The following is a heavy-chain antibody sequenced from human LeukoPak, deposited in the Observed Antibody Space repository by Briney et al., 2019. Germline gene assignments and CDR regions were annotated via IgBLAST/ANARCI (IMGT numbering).Heavy chain of an antibody. Sequence: GGSLRLSCAASGFTFSSYGMHWVRQAPGKGLEWVAVISYDGSNKYYADSVKGRFTISRDNAKKSLYLQMSSLRAEDTAVYYCVRGGATIDFWGQGTLVTVSS. CDR3: VRGGATIDF. V-gene: IGHV3-30*03. CDR2: ISYDGSNK. D-gene: IGHD5-12*01. CDR1: GFTFSSYG. J-gene: IGHJ4*02.